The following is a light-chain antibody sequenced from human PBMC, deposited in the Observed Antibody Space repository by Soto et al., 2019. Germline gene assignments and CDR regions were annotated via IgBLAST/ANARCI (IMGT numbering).Light chain of an antibody. Sequence: QSVLTQPPSVSGAPGQRVTISCTESSSNIGAGYDVHWYQQLPGTAPKLLIYGNSNRPSGVPDRFSGSKSGTSASVAITGLQAEDEADYYCQSYDSSLSGYVIFGGGTKLTVL. CDR3: QSYDSSLSGYVI. CDR1: SSNIGAGYD. CDR2: GNS. J-gene: IGLJ2*01. V-gene: IGLV1-40*01.